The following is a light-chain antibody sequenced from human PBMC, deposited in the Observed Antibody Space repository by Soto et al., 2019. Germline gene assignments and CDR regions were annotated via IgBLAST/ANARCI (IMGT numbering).Light chain of an antibody. CDR3: QQSYTSPVT. J-gene: IGKJ4*01. Sequence: DIQMTQSPSSLSVSIGDRVTITCRASQSISTYLNWYGQKPGKAPNLLIYGASTLQSGVPSRFSGGGSGTYFTCTISALQPEDFGSYYCQQSYTSPVTFGGGTKVEI. CDR1: QSISTY. V-gene: IGKV1-39*01. CDR2: GAS.